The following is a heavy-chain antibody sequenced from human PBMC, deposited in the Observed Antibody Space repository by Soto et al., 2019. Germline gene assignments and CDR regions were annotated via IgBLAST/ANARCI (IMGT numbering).Heavy chain of an antibody. CDR1: GFIFSSYG. V-gene: IGHV3-33*01. CDR3: ARVKQGRGGYDSPFDY. D-gene: IGHD5-12*01. CDR2: IRYDGSTE. Sequence: QVQLVESGGGVVQPGKSLRLSCAPSGFIFSSYGMHWVRQAPGKGLEWVAVIRYDGSTEFYADSVRGRFTISRDNSKNRLYLQMNSLRAEDTAIYYCARVKQGRGGYDSPFDYWGQGTLVTVPS. J-gene: IGHJ4*02.